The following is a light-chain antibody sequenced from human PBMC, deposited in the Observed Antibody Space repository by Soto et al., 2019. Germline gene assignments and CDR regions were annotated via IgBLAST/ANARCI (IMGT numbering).Light chain of an antibody. J-gene: IGLJ2*01. CDR1: SSNIGNNY. CDR3: GTWDSSLSAV. V-gene: IGLV1-51*02. Sequence: QSVLTQPPSVSAAPGQKVTISCSGSSSNIGNNYVSWYQQLPETAPKLLIYENHKRPSGIPDRFSGSKSGTSATLGITGLQTGDEADYYCGTWDSSLSAVFGGGTKLTVL. CDR2: ENH.